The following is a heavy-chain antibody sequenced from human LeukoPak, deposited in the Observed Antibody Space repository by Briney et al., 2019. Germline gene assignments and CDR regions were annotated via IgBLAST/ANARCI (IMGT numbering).Heavy chain of an antibody. J-gene: IGHJ6*03. CDR1: GGSISSYY. D-gene: IGHD4-11*01. CDR3: ARALRNYEVLDYYYYYMDV. CDR2: IYTSGST. Sequence: PSETLSLTCTVSGGSISSYYWSWIRQPAGKGLEWIGRIYTSGSTNYNPSLKSRVTMSVDTSKNQFSLKLSSVTAADTAVYYCARALRNYEVLDYYYYYMDVWGKGTPVTVSS. V-gene: IGHV4-4*07.